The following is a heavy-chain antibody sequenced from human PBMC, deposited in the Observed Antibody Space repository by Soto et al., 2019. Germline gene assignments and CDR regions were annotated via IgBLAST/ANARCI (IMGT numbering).Heavy chain of an antibody. CDR3: ARDRGYSGYDSPRYYYGMDV. CDR1: GFTFSSYG. J-gene: IGHJ6*02. V-gene: IGHV3-33*01. CDR2: IWYDGSNK. D-gene: IGHD5-12*01. Sequence: QVQLVESGGGVVQPGKSLRLSCAASGFTFSSYGMHWVRQAPGKGLEWVAVIWYDGSNKWYADSVKGRFTISRDNSKNTLHLQMNSLRAEDTAVYSCARDRGYSGYDSPRYYYGMDVWGQLTTVTLSS.